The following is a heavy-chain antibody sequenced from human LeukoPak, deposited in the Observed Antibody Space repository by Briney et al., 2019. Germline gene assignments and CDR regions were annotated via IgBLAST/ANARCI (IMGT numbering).Heavy chain of an antibody. CDR2: IYRSENP. D-gene: IGHD2-2*01. J-gene: IGHJ4*02. Sequence: SGTLSLTRAVSGGSISTSDWWGWVPPPPGRGPDWIGDIYRSENPTYNPSLKSRVTMSVDKSKNQFSLKLSSVTAADTAVYYCARDPHCSSTNCPFHYWGQGTLVIVSS. CDR1: GGSISTSDW. CDR3: ARDPHCSSTNCPFHY. V-gene: IGHV4-4*02.